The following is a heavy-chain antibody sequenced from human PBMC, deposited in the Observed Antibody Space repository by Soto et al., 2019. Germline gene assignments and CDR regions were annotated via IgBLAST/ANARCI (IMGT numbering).Heavy chain of an antibody. CDR2: IYHSGST. CDR3: ARGSCISTSCYNWFDP. D-gene: IGHD2-2*01. CDR1: GGSISSGGYS. J-gene: IGHJ5*02. Sequence: SETLSLTCAVSGGSISSGGYSWSWIRQPPGKGLEWIGYIYHSGSTYYNPSLKSRVTISVDRSKNQFSLKLSSVTAADTAVYYCARGSCISTSCYNWFDPWGQGTLVTVSS. V-gene: IGHV4-30-2*01.